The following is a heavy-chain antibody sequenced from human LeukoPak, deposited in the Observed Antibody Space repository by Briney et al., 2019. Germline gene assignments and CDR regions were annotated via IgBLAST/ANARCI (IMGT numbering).Heavy chain of an antibody. CDR1: GGSISSYY. CDR3: AGRMFVVVPAAMDYYYYYMDV. CDR2: IYYSGST. J-gene: IGHJ6*03. Sequence: SETLSLTCTVSGGSISSYYWSWIRQPPGKGLEWIGYIYYSGSTNYNPSLKSRVTISVDTSKNQVSLKLSPVTAADTAWYYCAGRMFVVVPAAMDYYYYYMDVWGKGTTVTVSS. V-gene: IGHV4-59*01. D-gene: IGHD2-2*01.